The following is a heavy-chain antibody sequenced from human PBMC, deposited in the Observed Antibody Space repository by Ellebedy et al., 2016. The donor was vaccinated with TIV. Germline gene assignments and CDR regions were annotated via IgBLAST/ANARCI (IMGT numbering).Heavy chain of an antibody. CDR1: GGSISSYY. J-gene: IGHJ5*02. CDR3: ASTAYYDFWSGLNWFDP. D-gene: IGHD3-3*01. Sequence: MPSETLSLTCTVSGGSISSYYWSWIRQPPGKGLEWIGYIYYSGSTNYNPSLKSRVTISVDTSKNQFSLKLSSVTAADTAVYYCASTAYYDFWSGLNWFDPWGQGTLVTVSS. CDR2: IYYSGST. V-gene: IGHV4-59*08.